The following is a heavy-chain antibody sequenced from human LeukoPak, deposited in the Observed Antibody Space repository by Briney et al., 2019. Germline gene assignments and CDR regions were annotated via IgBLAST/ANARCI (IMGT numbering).Heavy chain of an antibody. CDR1: GYSFTSYW. CDR2: IYPGDSDT. D-gene: IGHD6-13*01. J-gene: IGHJ5*02. CDR3: ARRSSAAAGTRSFDP. Sequence: GESLKISCKGSGYSFTSYWIGWVRQMPGKGLEWMGIIYPGDSDTRYSPSLQGQVTISADKSISTAYLQWSSLKASDTAMYYCARRSSAAAGTRSFDPWGQGTLVAVSS. V-gene: IGHV5-51*01.